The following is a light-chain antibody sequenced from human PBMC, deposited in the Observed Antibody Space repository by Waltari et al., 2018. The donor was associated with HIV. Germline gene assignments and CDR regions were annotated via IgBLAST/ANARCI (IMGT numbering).Light chain of an antibody. V-gene: IGLV1-47*01. CDR3: ATWDDRLSGRV. J-gene: IGLJ3*02. CDR2: RSA. CDR1: RGNIGSNS. Sequence: QSVLTQPSSASGTPGQRVTMSCSGTRGNIGSNSVDWYQQFPGTAPKLIIFRSAERPSGVPDRFSGSKSGTAATLSISGLRAEDEGIYYCATWDDRLSGRVFGGGTKLSVL.